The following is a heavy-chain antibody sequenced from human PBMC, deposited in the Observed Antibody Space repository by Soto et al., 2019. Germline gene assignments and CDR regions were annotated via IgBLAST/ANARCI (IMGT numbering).Heavy chain of an antibody. CDR2: ISGSGGST. CDR1: GFTFSSYA. D-gene: IGHD3-16*01. Sequence: LRLSCAASGFTFSSYAMSWVRQAPGKGLEWVSAISGSGGSTYYADSVKGRFTISRDNSKNTLYLQMNSLRAEDTAVYYCAKASLGLEYYYYGMDVWGQGTTVTVSS. CDR3: AKASLGLEYYYYGMDV. V-gene: IGHV3-23*01. J-gene: IGHJ6*02.